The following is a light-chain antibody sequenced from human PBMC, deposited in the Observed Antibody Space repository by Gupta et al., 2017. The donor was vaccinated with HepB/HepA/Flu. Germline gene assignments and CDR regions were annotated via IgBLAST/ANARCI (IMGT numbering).Light chain of an antibody. CDR3: SSYTSSSNVV. CDR2: DVS. J-gene: IGLJ2*01. V-gene: IGLV2-14*03. Sequence: QSALTQPASVSGSPGQSITISCTGTSSDVGGYNSVSWYQQHPGKAPKLMIYDVSNRPSGVSNRFSGSKSGNTASLNIAGLQAEDEADYYCSSYTSSSNVVFGGGTKLTVL. CDR1: SSDVGGYNS.